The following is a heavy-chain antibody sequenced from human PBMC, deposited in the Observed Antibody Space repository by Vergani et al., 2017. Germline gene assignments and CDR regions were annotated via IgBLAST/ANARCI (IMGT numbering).Heavy chain of an antibody. V-gene: IGHV4-59*12. CDR3: ARGIMYYYDSSGRPLFDY. J-gene: IGHJ4*02. Sequence: QVQLQQWGAGLLKPSETLSLTCTVSGGSISSYYWSWIRQPPGKGLEWIGYIYYSGSTNYNPSLKSRVTISVDTSKNQFSLKLSSVTAADTAVYYCARGIMYYYDSSGRPLFDYWGQGTLVTVSS. CDR2: IYYSGST. CDR1: GGSISSYY. D-gene: IGHD3-22*01.